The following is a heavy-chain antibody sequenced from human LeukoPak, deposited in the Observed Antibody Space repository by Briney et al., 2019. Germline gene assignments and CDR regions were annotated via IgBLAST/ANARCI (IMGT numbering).Heavy chain of an antibody. D-gene: IGHD2-15*01. J-gene: IGHJ4*02. V-gene: IGHV3-23*01. CDR3: AKGDCSSGSCYFDY. CDR1: GFTLSNHP. CDR2: LRDTGDST. Sequence: PGGSLRLSCAASGFTLSNHPMYWVRQAPGKGLEWVSSLRDTGDSTHYADSVKGRFTISRDSARSALYLQMNSLRAEDTAVYYCAKGDCSSGSCYFDYWGQGSQVTVSS.